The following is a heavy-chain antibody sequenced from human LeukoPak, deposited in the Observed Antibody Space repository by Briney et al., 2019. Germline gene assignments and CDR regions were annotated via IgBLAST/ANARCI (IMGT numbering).Heavy chain of an antibody. CDR1: GGTFSSYA. CDR3: ATESDYGGNSRSVDY. CDR2: IIPILGIA. V-gene: IGHV1-69*04. J-gene: IGHJ4*02. Sequence: ASVKVSCKASGGTFSSYAISWVRQAPGQGLEWMGRIIPILGIANYAQKFKGRVTIIADKSTSTAYMELSSLRSEDTAVYYCATESDYGGNSRSVDYWGQGTLVTVSS. D-gene: IGHD4-23*01.